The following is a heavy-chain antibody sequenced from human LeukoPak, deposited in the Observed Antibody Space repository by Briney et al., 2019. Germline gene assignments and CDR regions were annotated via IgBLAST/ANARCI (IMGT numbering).Heavy chain of an antibody. Sequence: PGGSLRLSCAASGFTFSSYSMTWVRQAPGKGLEWVSSISSSSSYIYYADSVKGRFTISRDNAKNSLYLQMNSLRAEDTAVYYCARDRVDTAFVDAFDIWGQGTMVTVSS. CDR1: GFTFSSYS. V-gene: IGHV3-21*01. CDR3: ARDRVDTAFVDAFDI. CDR2: ISSSSSYI. D-gene: IGHD5-18*01. J-gene: IGHJ3*02.